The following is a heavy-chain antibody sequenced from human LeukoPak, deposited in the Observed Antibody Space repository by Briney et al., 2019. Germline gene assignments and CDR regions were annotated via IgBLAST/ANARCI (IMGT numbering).Heavy chain of an antibody. Sequence: KAGGSLRLSCAASGFTFSSYWMSWARQAPGKGLEWVASINHNGNVNYYVDSVKGRFTISRDNAKNSLYLQMSNLRAEDTAVYFCARGGGLDVWGQGATVTVSS. CDR3: ARGGGLDV. V-gene: IGHV3-7*03. J-gene: IGHJ6*02. CDR2: INHNGNVN. CDR1: GFTFSSYW. D-gene: IGHD3-16*01.